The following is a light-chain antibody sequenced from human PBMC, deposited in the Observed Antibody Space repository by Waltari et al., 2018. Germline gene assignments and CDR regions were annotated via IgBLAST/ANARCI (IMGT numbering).Light chain of an antibody. V-gene: IGKV2D-29*01. CDR1: RSLRHGDGRTY. Sequence: DIVLTQTPLSLPVTPGQPASISCKSSRSLRHGDGRTYLFWYVQKPGQPPQLLIHEVSNRISGVPDRFSGSGSGTDFTLKISRVEAEDVATYYCMQSTQFPWAFGQGTKVDLK. CDR2: EVS. CDR3: MQSTQFPWA. J-gene: IGKJ1*01.